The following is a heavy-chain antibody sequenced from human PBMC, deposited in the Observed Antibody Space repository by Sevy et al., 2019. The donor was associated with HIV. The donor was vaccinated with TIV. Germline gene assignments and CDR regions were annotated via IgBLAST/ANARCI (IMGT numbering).Heavy chain of an antibody. D-gene: IGHD6-6*01. J-gene: IGHJ6*02. CDR2: IYYSGST. CDR3: ARHLRAARPTPLGYYYGMDV. CDR1: GGSISSSSYY. V-gene: IGHV4-39*01. Sequence: QSQTLSLTCTVSGGSISSSSYYWGWIRQPPGKGLEWIGSIYYSGSTYYNPSLKSRVTISVDTSKNQFSLKLSSVTAADTAVYYCARHLRAARPTPLGYYYGMDVWGQGTTVTVSS.